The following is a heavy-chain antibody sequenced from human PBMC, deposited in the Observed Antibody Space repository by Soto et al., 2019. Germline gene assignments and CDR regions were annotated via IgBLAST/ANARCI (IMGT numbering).Heavy chain of an antibody. CDR1: GYTFTSYA. Sequence: ASVKVSCKASGYTFTSYAMHWVRQAPGQRLEWMGWINAGNGNTKYSQKFQGRVTITRNTSASTAYMKQSSLRSEDTAVYYCARTDPNDAFDIWGQGTMVTVSS. V-gene: IGHV1-3*01. CDR2: INAGNGNT. J-gene: IGHJ3*02. CDR3: ARTDPNDAFDI.